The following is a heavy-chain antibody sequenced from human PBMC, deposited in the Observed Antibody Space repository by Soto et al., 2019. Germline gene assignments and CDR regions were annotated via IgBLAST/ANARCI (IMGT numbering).Heavy chain of an antibody. CDR1: GFTFTSYA. D-gene: IGHD3-22*01. CDR3: AKGDTKMITDYYAMDV. V-gene: IGHV3-23*01. J-gene: IGHJ6*02. CDR2: ISGSGGSE. Sequence: GGSLRLSCAASGFTFTSYAMTWVRQAPGKGLEWVSAISGSGGSEFYADSVKGRFTISRDNSKNTLYLQMKSLRAEDTALYYCAKGDTKMITDYYAMDVWAQGTTVTVSS.